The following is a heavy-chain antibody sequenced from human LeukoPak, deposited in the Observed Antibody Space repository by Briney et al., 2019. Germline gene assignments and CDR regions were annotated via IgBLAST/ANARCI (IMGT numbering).Heavy chain of an antibody. J-gene: IGHJ5*01. Sequence: GGSLRLSCAASGFTFSGYGMHWVRQAPGKGLEWVAFIRNSGTNKYYADSVKGRFTISRDNSKNTLDLQMNSLRAEDTAIYYCTKNLGQWLDFWGQGTLVTVSS. V-gene: IGHV3-30*02. CDR1: GFTFSGYG. CDR3: TKNLGQWLDF. CDR2: IRNSGTNK.